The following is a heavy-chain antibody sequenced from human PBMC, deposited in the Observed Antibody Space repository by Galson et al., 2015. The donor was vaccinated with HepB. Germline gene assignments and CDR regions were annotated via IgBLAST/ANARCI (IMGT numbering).Heavy chain of an antibody. Sequence: SLRLSCAASGFTFSTYGMHWVRQAPGKGLEWVAVIWYDGSNKYYADSVKGRFTISRDNSKNTLYLQMNSLRAEDTAVYYCARVPDGDYWYFDLWGRGTLVTVSS. V-gene: IGHV3-33*01. CDR2: IWYDGSNK. CDR3: ARVPDGDYWYFDL. CDR1: GFTFSTYG. D-gene: IGHD4-17*01. J-gene: IGHJ2*01.